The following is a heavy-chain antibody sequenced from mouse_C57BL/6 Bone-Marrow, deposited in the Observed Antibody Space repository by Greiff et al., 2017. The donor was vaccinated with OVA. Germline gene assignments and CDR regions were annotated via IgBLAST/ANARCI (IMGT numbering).Heavy chain of an antibody. J-gene: IGHJ3*01. Sequence: EVKLVESGPVLVKPGASVKMSCKASGYTFTDYYMNWVKQSHGKSLEWIGVINPYNGGTSYNQKFKGKATLTVDKSSSTAYMELNSLTSEDSAVYYCAIGGNYSFAYWGQGTLVTVSA. V-gene: IGHV1-19*01. D-gene: IGHD2-1*01. CDR2: INPYNGGT. CDR1: GYTFTDYY. CDR3: AIGGNYSFAY.